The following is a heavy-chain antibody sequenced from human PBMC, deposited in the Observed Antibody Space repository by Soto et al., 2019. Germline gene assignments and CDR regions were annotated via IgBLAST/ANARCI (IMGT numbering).Heavy chain of an antibody. D-gene: IGHD3-3*01. Sequence: ASVKVSCKASGYTFTSYAMHWVRQASGQRVEWMGWINAGNGNTNSSQPCQGRVAISRHTCAISAYMALSSLRSEDTGVYYCARDLRTYDFWSGYYTRGMDVCSQGTTITVSS. V-gene: IGHV1-3*01. CDR3: ARDLRTYDFWSGYYTRGMDV. CDR1: GYTFTSYA. CDR2: INAGNGNT. J-gene: IGHJ6*02.